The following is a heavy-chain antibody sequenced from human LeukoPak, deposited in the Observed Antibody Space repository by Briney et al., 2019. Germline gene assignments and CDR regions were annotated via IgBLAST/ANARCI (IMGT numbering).Heavy chain of an antibody. Sequence: SETLSLTCTVSGGSISSYYWSWFRQPPGKGLEWIGYIYYSGSTNYNPSLKSRVTISVDTSKNQFSLKLSSVTAADTAVYYCARFLGDAFDYWGQGTLVTVSS. V-gene: IGHV4-59*08. CDR3: ARFLGDAFDY. J-gene: IGHJ4*02. CDR1: GGSISSYY. D-gene: IGHD2-21*01. CDR2: IYYSGST.